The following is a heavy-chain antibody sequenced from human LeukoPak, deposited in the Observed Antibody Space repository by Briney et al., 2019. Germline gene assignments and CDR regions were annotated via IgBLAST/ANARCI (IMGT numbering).Heavy chain of an antibody. CDR3: ARALDSSGYSVNFDY. Sequence: SQTLSLTCAVSGGSISSGGYSWSWIRQPPGKGLEWIGYIYHSGSTYYNPSLKSRVTISVDTSKNQFSLKLSSVTAADAAVYYCARALDSSGYSVNFDYWGQGTLVTVSS. J-gene: IGHJ4*02. V-gene: IGHV4-30-2*01. CDR2: IYHSGST. CDR1: GGSISSGGYS. D-gene: IGHD3-22*01.